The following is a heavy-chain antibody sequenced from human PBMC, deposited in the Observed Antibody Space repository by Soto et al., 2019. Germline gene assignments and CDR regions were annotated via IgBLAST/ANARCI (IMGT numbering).Heavy chain of an antibody. J-gene: IGHJ4*02. Sequence: EVQLLESGGGVVQSGGSLRLSCAASGFTFTTYAMSWVRQAPGKGLEWVSTIDDSGTKTYYADSVRGRVTISRDNSTSTLYLQLNSLRAEDTAVYYCAKRGSRYFDYWGQGTLVTVSS. CDR3: AKRGSRYFDY. CDR2: IDDSGTKT. CDR1: GFTFTTYA. V-gene: IGHV3-23*01.